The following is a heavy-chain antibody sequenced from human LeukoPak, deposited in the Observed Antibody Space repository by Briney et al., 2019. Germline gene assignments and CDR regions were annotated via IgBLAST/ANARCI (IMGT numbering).Heavy chain of an antibody. D-gene: IGHD6-19*01. CDR1: GFTFSSYA. Sequence: AGGSLRLSCAASGFTFSSYAMHWVRQAPGKGLEWVAVISYDGSNKYYADSVKGRFTISRDNSKNTLYLQMNSLRAEDTAVYYCARGPSSGWYLGNPDAFDIWGQGTMVTVSS. J-gene: IGHJ3*02. V-gene: IGHV3-30-3*01. CDR3: ARGPSSGWYLGNPDAFDI. CDR2: ISYDGSNK.